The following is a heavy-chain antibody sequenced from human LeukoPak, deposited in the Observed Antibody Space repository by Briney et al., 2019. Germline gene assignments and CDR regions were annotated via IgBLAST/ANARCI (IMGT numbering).Heavy chain of an antibody. V-gene: IGHV4-31*03. D-gene: IGHD3-22*01. CDR1: GGSISSGGYY. CDR3: AREGSSGWFVAFDI. Sequence: SQTLSLTCTVSGGSISSGGYYWSWIRQHPGKGLEWIGYIYYSGSTYYNPSLKSRVTISVDTSKNQFSLKPSSVTAADTAVYYCAREGSSGWFVAFDIWGQGTMVTVSS. J-gene: IGHJ3*02. CDR2: IYYSGST.